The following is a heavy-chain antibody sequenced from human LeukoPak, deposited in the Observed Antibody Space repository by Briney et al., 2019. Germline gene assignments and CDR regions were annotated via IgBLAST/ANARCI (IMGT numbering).Heavy chain of an antibody. Sequence: PGGSLRLSCVASGFTFSSYAVSWFRPALGKGLERVATVGRSGADTYYTDSVRGRFTISKDSSKNTLQMNSLSAEDTAIYYCVKHSGGVYGNSDYWGQGILVTVSS. CDR2: VGRSGADT. CDR3: VKHSGGVYGNSDY. J-gene: IGHJ4*02. CDR1: GFTFSSYA. D-gene: IGHD1-1*01. V-gene: IGHV3-23*01.